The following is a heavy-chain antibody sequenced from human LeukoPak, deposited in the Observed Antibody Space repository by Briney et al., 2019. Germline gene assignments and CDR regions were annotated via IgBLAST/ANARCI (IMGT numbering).Heavy chain of an antibody. V-gene: IGHV3-9*01. Sequence: GGSLRLSCATSGFTFNDYAMHWVRQVPGKGLERVSGISWHSGSIDYADSVKGRFTISRDNAKNSLYLQMNSLRTGDTAFYYCVKGAAYGSGSYPTEWGHGTLVTVSS. CDR3: VKGAAYGSGSYPTE. CDR1: GFTFNDYA. D-gene: IGHD3-10*01. J-gene: IGHJ4*01. CDR2: ISWHSGSI.